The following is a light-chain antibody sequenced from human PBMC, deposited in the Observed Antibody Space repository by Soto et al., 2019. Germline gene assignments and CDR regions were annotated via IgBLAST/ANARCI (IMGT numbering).Light chain of an antibody. CDR1: SNDVGSYNL. CDR3: CSYASSSWV. V-gene: IGLV2-23*01. J-gene: IGLJ3*02. Sequence: QSALTQPASVSGSPGQSITISCTGTSNDVGSYNLVSWYQQHPGKAPKLMIYEGSKRPSGVSNRFSGSKSANTASLTISGLQAEDEADYYCCSYASSSWVFGGGTKLTVL. CDR2: EGS.